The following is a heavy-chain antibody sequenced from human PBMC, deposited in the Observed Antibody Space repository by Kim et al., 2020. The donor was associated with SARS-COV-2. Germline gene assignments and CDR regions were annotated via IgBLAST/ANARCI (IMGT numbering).Heavy chain of an antibody. Sequence: SVKVSCKASGGTFSSYAISWVRQAPGQGLEWMGGIIPIFGTANYAQKFQGRVTITADESTSTAYMELSSLRSEDTAVYYCARDFACSGGSCYGTPPGGHYGMDVWGQGTTVTVSS. D-gene: IGHD2-15*01. CDR3: ARDFACSGGSCYGTPPGGHYGMDV. V-gene: IGHV1-69*13. CDR2: IIPIFGTA. J-gene: IGHJ6*02. CDR1: GGTFSSYA.